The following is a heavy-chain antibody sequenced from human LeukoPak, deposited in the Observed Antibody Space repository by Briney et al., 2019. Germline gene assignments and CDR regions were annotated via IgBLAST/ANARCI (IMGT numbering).Heavy chain of an antibody. D-gene: IGHD6-13*01. CDR3: ARRIAAAHDY. CDR1: GGTFSSYA. V-gene: IGHV1-69*06. CDR2: ITPIFGTA. Sequence: GSSVKVSCKASGGTFSSYAISWVRQAPGQGLEWMGGITPIFGTANYAQKFQGRVTITADKSTSTAYMELSSLRSEDTAVYYCARRIAAAHDYWGQGTLVTVSS. J-gene: IGHJ4*02.